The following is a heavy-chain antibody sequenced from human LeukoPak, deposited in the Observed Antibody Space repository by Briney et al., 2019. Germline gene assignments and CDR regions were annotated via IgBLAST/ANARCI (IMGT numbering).Heavy chain of an antibody. CDR3: ARLRRGSGSYYGVGLGDY. CDR1: GYSFNSYW. V-gene: IGHV5-51*01. D-gene: IGHD1-26*01. Sequence: GESLKISCKGSGYSFNSYWIGWVRQMPGKGLEWMGIIYPGDSDTRYSPSFQGQVTISADKSITTAYLQWSSLKASDTGMYYCARLRRGSGSYYGVGLGDYWGQGTLVTVSS. J-gene: IGHJ4*02. CDR2: IYPGDSDT.